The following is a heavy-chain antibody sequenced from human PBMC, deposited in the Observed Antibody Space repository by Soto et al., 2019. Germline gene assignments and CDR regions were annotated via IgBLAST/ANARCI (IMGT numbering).Heavy chain of an antibody. J-gene: IGHJ4*02. CDR3: ARGGDIVVVPAAIAY. V-gene: IGHV3-33*01. D-gene: IGHD2-2*01. CDR1: GFTFSSYG. Sequence: QVQLVESGGGVVQPGRSLRLSCAASGFTFSSYGMHWVRQAPGKGLEWVAVIWYDGSNKYYADSVKGRFTISRDNSKNTLYLQMNSLRAEDTAVYYCARGGDIVVVPAAIAYWGQGTLVTVSS. CDR2: IWYDGSNK.